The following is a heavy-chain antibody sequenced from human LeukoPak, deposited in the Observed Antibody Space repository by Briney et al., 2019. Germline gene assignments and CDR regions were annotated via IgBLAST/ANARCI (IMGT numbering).Heavy chain of an antibody. D-gene: IGHD6-19*01. Sequence: KPSETLSLTCTVSGVSISSDYWSWIRQPPGKGLEWIGYIYYSGSTNYNPSLKSRVTISVDTSKNQFSLKLSSVTAADTAVYYCARHSSGWYWGYYYGMDVWGQGTTVTVSS. CDR3: ARHSSGWYWGYYYGMDV. CDR2: IYYSGST. CDR1: GVSISSDY. J-gene: IGHJ6*02. V-gene: IGHV4-59*08.